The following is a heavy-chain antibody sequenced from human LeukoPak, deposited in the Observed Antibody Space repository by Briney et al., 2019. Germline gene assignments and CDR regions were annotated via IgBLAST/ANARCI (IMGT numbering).Heavy chain of an antibody. CDR1: GGTFSTYA. CDR2: ILPIFGTA. Sequence: ASVKVSCKASGGTFSTYAISWVRQAPGQGLEWMGGILPIFGTANYAPEFQGRVTITADESTSTAYMELSSLRSGDTAVYYCARSFHSSGWYHDYWGQGTLVTVSS. CDR3: ARSFHSSGWYHDY. J-gene: IGHJ4*02. V-gene: IGHV1-69*13. D-gene: IGHD6-19*01.